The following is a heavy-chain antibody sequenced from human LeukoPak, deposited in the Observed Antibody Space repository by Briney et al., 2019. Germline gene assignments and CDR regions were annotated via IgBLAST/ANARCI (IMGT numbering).Heavy chain of an antibody. J-gene: IGHJ5*02. D-gene: IGHD3-10*01. V-gene: IGHV3-48*01. CDR3: ARDGWFGDNNWFDP. Sequence: GGSLRLSCAASGFTFSSYAMSWVRQAPGKGLEWVSYISSASNTIYYADSVKGRFTISRDNAKNSLYLQMNSLRAEDTAMYYCARDGWFGDNNWFDPWGQGTLVTVSS. CDR1: GFTFSSYA. CDR2: ISSASNTI.